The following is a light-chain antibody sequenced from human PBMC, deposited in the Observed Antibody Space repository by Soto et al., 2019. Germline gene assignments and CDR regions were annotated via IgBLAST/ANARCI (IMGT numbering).Light chain of an antibody. Sequence: EIVLTQSPATLSLSPGERATLSCRASQTVGIYLAWYQQKPGQAPRLLIYDASSRAAGIPARFSGSGSGTDFTLTISRLEPEDFAIYYCQHRSDWPWTFGQGTKVEI. CDR3: QHRSDWPWT. J-gene: IGKJ1*01. V-gene: IGKV3-11*01. CDR1: QTVGIY. CDR2: DAS.